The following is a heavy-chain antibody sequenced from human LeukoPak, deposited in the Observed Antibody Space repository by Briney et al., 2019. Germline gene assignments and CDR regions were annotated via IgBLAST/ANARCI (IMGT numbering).Heavy chain of an antibody. D-gene: IGHD2-15*01. J-gene: IGHJ4*02. CDR3: AKDPALRDIVVVVAATGSPIDY. CDR2: ISGSGGST. CDR1: GFTFRSYA. Sequence: GGSLRLSCAASGFTFRSYAMSWVRQAPGKGLEWVSAISGSGGSTYYADSVKGRFTISRDNSKNTLYLQMNSLRAEDTAVYYCAKDPALRDIVVVVAATGSPIDYWGQGTLVTGSS. V-gene: IGHV3-23*01.